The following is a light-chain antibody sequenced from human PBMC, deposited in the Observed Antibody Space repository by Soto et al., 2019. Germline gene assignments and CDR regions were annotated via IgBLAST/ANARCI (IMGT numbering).Light chain of an antibody. CDR1: SSDVGHYNY. CDR2: DVT. V-gene: IGLV2-14*03. Sequence: QSALTQPASVSGSPGQSITISCTGTSSDVGHYNYVSWYQQHPGKAPKLVIYDVTIRPSGVSNRFSGSKSGNTASLTISGLQAEDEADYYCTSYTRSSTLVFGTGTKVTVL. CDR3: TSYTRSSTLV. J-gene: IGLJ1*01.